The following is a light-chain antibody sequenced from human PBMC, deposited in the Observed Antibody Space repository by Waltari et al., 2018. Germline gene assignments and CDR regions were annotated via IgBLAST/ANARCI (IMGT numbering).Light chain of an antibody. CDR3: SSYTSSGTLRI. Sequence: QSVLTQPASVSGSPGQSITISCTGTNSDVGGYKYVSCYQQYPGKAPRLMIYDVTKRPSGVSNRFSGSKSGNTASLTISGLQAEDEADYYCSSYTSSGTLRIFGGGTKVTAL. J-gene: IGLJ2*01. CDR2: DVT. V-gene: IGLV2-14*01. CDR1: NSDVGGYKY.